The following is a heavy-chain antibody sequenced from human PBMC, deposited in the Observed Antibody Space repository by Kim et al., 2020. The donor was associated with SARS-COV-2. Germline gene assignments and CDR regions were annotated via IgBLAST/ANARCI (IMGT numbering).Heavy chain of an antibody. CDR3: VRGYGSGRPFYYFDY. D-gene: IGHD3-10*01. CDR1: GFTFSSYA. Sequence: GGSLRLSCSASGFTFSSYAMHWVRQAPGKGLEYVSAISSNGGSTYYADSVKGRFTISRDNSKNTLYLQMSSLRAEDTAVYYCVRGYGSGRPFYYFDYWGQGTLVTVSS. CDR2: ISSNGGST. J-gene: IGHJ4*02. V-gene: IGHV3-64D*09.